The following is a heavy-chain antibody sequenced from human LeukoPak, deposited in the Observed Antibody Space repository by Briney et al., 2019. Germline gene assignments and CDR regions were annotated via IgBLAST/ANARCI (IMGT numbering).Heavy chain of an antibody. J-gene: IGHJ3*02. CDR1: GGSISSYY. CDR3: ARDRGAHYNWNDVGFDI. CDR2: SYYSGST. Sequence: SETLSLTCTVSGGSISSYYWSWIRQPPGKGLEWIGYSYYSGSTNYNPSLKSRVTISVDTSKNQFSLKLSSVTAADTAVYYCARDRGAHYNWNDVGFDIWGQGTMVTVSS. D-gene: IGHD1-20*01. V-gene: IGHV4-59*12.